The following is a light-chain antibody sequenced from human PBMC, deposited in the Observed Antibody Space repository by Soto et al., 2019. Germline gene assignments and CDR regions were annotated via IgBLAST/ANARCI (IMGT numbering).Light chain of an antibody. CDR1: QDISSY. Sequence: DIQMTQSPSSLSAFVGDRLTITCQASQDISSYLNWYQQKAGKAPKLLIYDASNLERGVPSRFSGSGSGTDFTFTIISLQPEDIATYYCQQYDNLPLTFGGGTKVEIK. CDR2: DAS. V-gene: IGKV1-33*01. CDR3: QQYDNLPLT. J-gene: IGKJ4*01.